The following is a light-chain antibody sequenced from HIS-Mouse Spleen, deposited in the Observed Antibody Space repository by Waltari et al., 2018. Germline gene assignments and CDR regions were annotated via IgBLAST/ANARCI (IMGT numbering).Light chain of an antibody. J-gene: IGLJ3*02. Sequence: QSVLTQPPSASGTPGQRVTISCSGRSPTTGSNTGNWYQQLPGTAPKLLIYSNNQRPSGVPDRFSGSKSGTSASLAIGGLQSEDEADYYCAAWDDSLNGWVFGGGTKLSVL. CDR1: SPTTGSNT. V-gene: IGLV1-44*01. CDR3: AAWDDSLNGWV. CDR2: SNN.